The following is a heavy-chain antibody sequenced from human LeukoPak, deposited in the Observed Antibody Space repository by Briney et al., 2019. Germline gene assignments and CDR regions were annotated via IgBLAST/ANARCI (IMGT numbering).Heavy chain of an antibody. CDR2: INHSGST. D-gene: IGHD5-18*01. CDR3: ALSYNYGLEYFHH. CDR1: GGSFSGYY. Sequence: SETLSLTCAVYGGSFSGYYWSWIRQPPGKGLEWIGEINHSGSTNYNPSLKSRVTISVDTSKNQSSLKLSSVTAADTAVYYCALSYNYGLEYFHHWGQGTLVTVSS. J-gene: IGHJ1*01. V-gene: IGHV4-34*01.